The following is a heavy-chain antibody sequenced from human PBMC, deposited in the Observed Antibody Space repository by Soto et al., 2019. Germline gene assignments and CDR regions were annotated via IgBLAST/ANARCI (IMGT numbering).Heavy chain of an antibody. D-gene: IGHD2-15*01. Sequence: EVQLVESGGGLVQPGGSLRLSCAASGFTVSSKYMTWVRQAPGKGLEWVSLIQSGGTTYYADSVQRRFTISRDTSENTLHLQMDSLRVEDTAVYYCARDDVRCDGGRCYGIPVDVWGKGTTVTVSS. V-gene: IGHV3-66*01. CDR1: GFTVSSKY. CDR3: ARDDVRCDGGRCYGIPVDV. J-gene: IGHJ6*04. CDR2: IQSGGTT.